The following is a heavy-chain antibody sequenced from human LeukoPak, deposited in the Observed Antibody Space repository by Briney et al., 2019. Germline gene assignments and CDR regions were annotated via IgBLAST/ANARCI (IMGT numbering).Heavy chain of an antibody. V-gene: IGHV3-48*03. CDR1: GFTFSSYE. CDR2: ISSSGSTI. Sequence: GGSLRLSCAASGFTFSSYEMNWVRQAPGKGLEWVSYISSSGSTIYYADSVKGRFTISRDNAKNSLYLQMNSLRAEDTAVYYCASFYGSGSYYPIDYWGQGTLVTVSS. J-gene: IGHJ4*02. D-gene: IGHD3-10*01. CDR3: ASFYGSGSYYPIDY.